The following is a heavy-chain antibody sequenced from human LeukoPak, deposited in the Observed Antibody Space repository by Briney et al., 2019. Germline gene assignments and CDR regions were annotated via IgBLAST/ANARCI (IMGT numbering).Heavy chain of an antibody. D-gene: IGHD2-21*02. J-gene: IGHJ4*02. V-gene: IGHV4-59*01. CDR1: GASISSYY. Sequence: SETLSLTCTVSGASISSYYWSWIRQPPGKGLEWIGYIFYYGSTNYNPPLKSRVTISVDTSKNQFSLKLKSVTAADTAVYYCARGRGDFIIFDYWGQGTLVTVSS. CDR3: ARGRGDFIIFDY. CDR2: IFYYGST.